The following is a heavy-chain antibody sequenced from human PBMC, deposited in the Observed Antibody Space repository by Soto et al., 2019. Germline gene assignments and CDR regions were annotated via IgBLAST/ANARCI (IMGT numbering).Heavy chain of an antibody. J-gene: IGHJ5*02. V-gene: IGHV4-30-4*01. D-gene: IGHD3-10*01. CDR3: ARGYYFGSGSLHWFDP. CDR2: VYFSGST. Sequence: PSETLSLTCTVSGGSINTGHYYWSWIRQSPGKGLEWIGYVYFSGSTYSNPSLRSRLKMSIDTSKNQFSLNLASVTAADTAVYFCARGYYFGSGSLHWFDPWGQGTLVTVSS. CDR1: GGSINTGHYY.